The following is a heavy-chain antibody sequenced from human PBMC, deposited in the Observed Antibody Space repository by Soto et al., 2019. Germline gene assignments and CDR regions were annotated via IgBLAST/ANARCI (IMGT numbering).Heavy chain of an antibody. CDR2: ISYDGIMK. Sequence: PGGSLRLSCAASGFTFSGYAMHWVRQAPGKGLEWVAYISYDGIMKYYADSVKGRITIFRDNSKNTLYLEMNSLRAEDAAVYYCARDWRQSVEGYDYWGQGTLVTVSS. CDR1: GFTFSGYA. CDR3: ARDWRQSVEGYDY. J-gene: IGHJ4*02. V-gene: IGHV3-30-3*01. D-gene: IGHD3-3*01.